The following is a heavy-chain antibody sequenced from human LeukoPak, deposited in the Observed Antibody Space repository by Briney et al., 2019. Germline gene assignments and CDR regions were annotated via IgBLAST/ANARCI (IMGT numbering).Heavy chain of an antibody. Sequence: SETLSLTCAVYGGSFSGYYWSWIRQPPGKGLERIGEINHSGSTNYNPSLKSRVTISVDTSKNQFSLKLSSVTAADTAVYYCARPHSSRYCSSTSCPVAFDIWGQGTMVTVSS. CDR2: INHSGST. J-gene: IGHJ3*02. D-gene: IGHD2-2*01. V-gene: IGHV4-34*01. CDR3: ARPHSSRYCSSTSCPVAFDI. CDR1: GGSFSGYY.